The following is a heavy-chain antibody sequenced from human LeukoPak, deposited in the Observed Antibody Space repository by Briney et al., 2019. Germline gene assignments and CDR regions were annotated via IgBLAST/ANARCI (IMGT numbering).Heavy chain of an antibody. Sequence: SETLSLTCAVYGGSFSGYYWSWIRQPPGKGLEWIGEINHSGSTNYNPSLKSRVTISVDTSKNQFSLKLSSVTAADTAVYYCARGKGYYDSSGYYYDYWGQGTLVTVSS. J-gene: IGHJ4*02. V-gene: IGHV4-34*01. CDR2: INHSGST. CDR3: ARGKGYYDSSGYYYDY. CDR1: GGSFSGYY. D-gene: IGHD3-22*01.